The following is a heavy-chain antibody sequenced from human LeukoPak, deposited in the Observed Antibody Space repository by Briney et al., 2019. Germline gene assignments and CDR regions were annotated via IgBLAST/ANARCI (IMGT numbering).Heavy chain of an antibody. V-gene: IGHV3-21*01. CDR2: ISSSSSYI. J-gene: IGHJ6*02. D-gene: IGHD3-16*01. CDR1: GFTFSSYS. Sequence: GGSLSLSCAASGFTFSSYSMNWFRQPPGKGLDWVSSISSSSSYIYYADSVKGRFTISRDNAKNSLYLQMNSLRAEDTAVYYCARDLRTGRAYYYYYGMDVWGQGTTVTVSS. CDR3: ARDLRTGRAYYYYYGMDV.